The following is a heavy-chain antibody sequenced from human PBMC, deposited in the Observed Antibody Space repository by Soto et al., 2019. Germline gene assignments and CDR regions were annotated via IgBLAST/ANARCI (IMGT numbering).Heavy chain of an antibody. Sequence: PPETLSLTCTVSDGSITSDSWSWIRHSPGKGLEWIAFIFYTGITNYNPSLRRRVTISVDTSKNQCSLMLNSVTAADTAVYYCARSGWLVPMIGSYWFDPWGQGTLVTVSS. CDR3: ARSGWLVPMIGSYWFDP. D-gene: IGHD6-19*01. CDR1: DGSITSDS. CDR2: IFYTGIT. V-gene: IGHV4-59*01. J-gene: IGHJ5*02.